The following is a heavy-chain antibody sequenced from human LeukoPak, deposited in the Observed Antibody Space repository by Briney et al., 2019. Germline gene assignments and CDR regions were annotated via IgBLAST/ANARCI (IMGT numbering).Heavy chain of an antibody. V-gene: IGHV3-30*18. CDR1: GFTFSSYG. D-gene: IGHD2-15*01. J-gene: IGHJ6*02. Sequence: GGSLRLSCAASGFTFSSYGMHWVRQAPGKGLEWVAVISYDGSNKYYADSVKGRFTISRDNSKNTLYLQMNSLRAEDTAVYYCAKPSRYCSGGSCPQYGMDVWGQGTTVTVSS. CDR2: ISYDGSNK. CDR3: AKPSRYCSGGSCPQYGMDV.